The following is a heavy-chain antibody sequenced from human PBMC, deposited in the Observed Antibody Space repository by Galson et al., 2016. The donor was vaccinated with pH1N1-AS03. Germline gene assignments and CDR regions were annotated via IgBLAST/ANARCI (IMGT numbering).Heavy chain of an antibody. CDR2: VNTRGDTI. V-gene: IGHV3-48*03. CDR3: VRTWLTNSFDF. CDR1: GFTFRSNG. D-gene: IGHD6-13*01. Sequence: SLRLSCAASGFTFRSNGMSWVRQARGKGLEWVAFVNTRGDTIHYADSLKGRFTISRDNAKNGLYLQMNSLRAEDSGLYYCVRTWLTNSFDFWDQGTLVTVSS. J-gene: IGHJ3*01.